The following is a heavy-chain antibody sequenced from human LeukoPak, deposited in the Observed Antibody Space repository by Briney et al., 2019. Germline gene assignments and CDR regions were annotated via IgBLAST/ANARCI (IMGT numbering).Heavy chain of an antibody. CDR3: ARHGRGRGSGSLNWFDP. Sequence: GASLRISCKGCGYSFTSYWISWVRQMPGKGLGWMGSIDPSDSYTNYSPSFQGHVTISADKSISTAYLQWSSLKASDTAMYYCARHGRGRGSGSLNWFDPWGQGTLVTVSS. CDR1: GYSFTSYW. V-gene: IGHV5-10-1*01. J-gene: IGHJ5*02. D-gene: IGHD3-10*01. CDR2: IDPSDSYT.